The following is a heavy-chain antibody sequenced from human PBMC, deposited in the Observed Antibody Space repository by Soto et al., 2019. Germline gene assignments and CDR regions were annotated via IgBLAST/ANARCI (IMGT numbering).Heavy chain of an antibody. CDR2: IPYDGSNE. Sequence: QVQLVESGGGVVQPGRSLRLSCEASGFIFSSFPMHWVRQAPGKGLEWVAVIPYDGSNEYYADSVKGRFTISRDNSKNTLYLQMNSLRAEDTAVYYCARDVDTRAAGWFDHWGQGILVTVSS. CDR3: ARDVDTRAAGWFDH. V-gene: IGHV3-30-3*01. J-gene: IGHJ5*02. D-gene: IGHD5-18*01. CDR1: GFIFSSFP.